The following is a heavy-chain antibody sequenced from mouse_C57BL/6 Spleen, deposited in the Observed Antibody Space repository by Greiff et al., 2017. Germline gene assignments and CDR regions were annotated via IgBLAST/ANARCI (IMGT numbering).Heavy chain of an antibody. J-gene: IGHJ4*01. CDR2: INPNNGGT. V-gene: IGHV1-26*01. Sequence: EVQLQQSGPELVKPGASVKISCKASGYTFTDYYMNWVKQSHGKSLEWIGDINPNNGGTSYNQKFKGKATLTVDKSSSTAYMELRSLTSEDSAVYYCARGGVPRAMDYWGQGTSVTGSS. CDR3: ARGGVPRAMDY. CDR1: GYTFTDYY. D-gene: IGHD5-1*01.